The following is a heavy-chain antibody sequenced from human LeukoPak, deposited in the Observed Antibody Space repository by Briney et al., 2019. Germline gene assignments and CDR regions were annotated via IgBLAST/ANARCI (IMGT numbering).Heavy chain of an antibody. V-gene: IGHV3-7*02. CDR2: ITGDESIK. CDR3: ATSDDSSGSD. Sequence: WGSLRLSCFVSGFTFSGYRKSWGRQDQGKGMEWVANITGDESIKHYVDSVKGRFTISRDNAKNSVFLQMNSLRDEDTALYYCATSDDSSGSDWGQGILVTVSS. D-gene: IGHD3-22*01. J-gene: IGHJ4*02. CDR1: GFTFSGYR.